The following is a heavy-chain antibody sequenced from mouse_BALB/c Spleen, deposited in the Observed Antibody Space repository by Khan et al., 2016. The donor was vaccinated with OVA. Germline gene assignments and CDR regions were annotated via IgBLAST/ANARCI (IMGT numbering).Heavy chain of an antibody. CDR2: ISYSGST. Sequence: VQLKQSGPGLVKPYQSLSLTRTVTGYSITSDYAWNWIRQFPGNKLEWMGYISYSGSTSYNPSLKSRISITRDTSKNQFFLQLNSVTTEDTATYYCARSIMANWGQGTTLTVSS. CDR3: ARSIMAN. V-gene: IGHV3-2*02. CDR1: GYSITSDYA. J-gene: IGHJ2*01.